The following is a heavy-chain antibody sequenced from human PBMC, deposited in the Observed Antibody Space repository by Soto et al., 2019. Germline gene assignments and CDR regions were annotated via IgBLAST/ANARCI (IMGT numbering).Heavy chain of an antibody. CDR2: IWYDGSNK. CDR3: ARDKSTLGYCSSTSCYRRHWFDP. J-gene: IGHJ5*02. Sequence: GGSLRLSCAASGFTFSSYVMHWVRQAPGKGLEWVALIWYDGSNKYYADSVKGRFTISRDNSKSTLYLQMNSLRAEDTAVYYCARDKSTLGYCSSTSCYRRHWFDPWGQGTLVTVSS. CDR1: GFTFSSYV. D-gene: IGHD2-2*01. V-gene: IGHV3-33*01.